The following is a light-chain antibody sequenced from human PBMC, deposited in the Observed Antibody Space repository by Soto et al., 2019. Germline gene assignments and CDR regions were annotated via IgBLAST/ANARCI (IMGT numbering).Light chain of an antibody. V-gene: IGLV2-14*01. CDR1: NSDVGAYND. J-gene: IGLJ2*01. CDR3: SSYTSTNSLV. CDR2: DVR. Sequence: QSALTQPASVSGSPGQSITISCTGSNSDVGAYNDVSWYQQPPGKAPKLLIYDVRDRPSGISNRFSGSKSANTASLTISGLQADDEADYYCSSYTSTNSLVFGGGTQLTVL.